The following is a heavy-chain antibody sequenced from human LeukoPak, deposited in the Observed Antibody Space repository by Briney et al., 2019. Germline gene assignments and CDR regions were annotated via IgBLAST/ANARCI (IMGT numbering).Heavy chain of an antibody. CDR2: ISYDGSNK. D-gene: IGHD4-11*01. J-gene: IGHJ3*02. CDR1: GFTFSSYA. V-gene: IGHV3-30-3*01. CDR3: ARDGTVLAFDI. Sequence: GGSLRLSCAASGFTFSSYAMHWVRQAPDKGLEWMAVISYDGSNKYYADSVKGRFTISRDNSKNTLYLQMNSLRAEDTAVYYCARDGTVLAFDIWGQGTMVTVSS.